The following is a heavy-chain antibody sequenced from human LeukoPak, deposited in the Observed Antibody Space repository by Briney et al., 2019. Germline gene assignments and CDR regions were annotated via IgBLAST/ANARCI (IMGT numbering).Heavy chain of an antibody. CDR3: ARDTAMVTGLDY. J-gene: IGHJ4*02. Sequence: ASVKVSCKASGYTFTSYDINWVRQATGQGLEWMGWMNPNSGNTGYAQKFQGRVTITRNTSISTAYMELSSLRSEDTAVYYCARDTAMVTGLDYWGQGTLVTVSS. D-gene: IGHD5-18*01. V-gene: IGHV1-8*03. CDR2: MNPNSGNT. CDR1: GYTFTSYD.